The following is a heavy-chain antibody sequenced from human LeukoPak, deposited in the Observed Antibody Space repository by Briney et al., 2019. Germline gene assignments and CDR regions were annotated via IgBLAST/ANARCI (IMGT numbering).Heavy chain of an antibody. CDR3: ARERGCSSTSCPYYFDY. D-gene: IGHD2-2*01. V-gene: IGHV1-69*06. CDR1: GYTFTSYG. CDR2: IIPIFGTA. J-gene: IGHJ4*02. Sequence: SVKVSCKASGYTFTSYGISWVRQAPGQGLEWMGGIIPIFGTANYAQKFQGRVTITADKSTSTAYMELSSLRSEDTAVYYCARERGCSSTSCPYYFDYWGQGTLITVSS.